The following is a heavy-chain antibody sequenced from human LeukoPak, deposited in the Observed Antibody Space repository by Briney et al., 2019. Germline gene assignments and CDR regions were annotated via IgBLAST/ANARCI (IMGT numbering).Heavy chain of an antibody. CDR2: ISGSSGST. D-gene: IGHD3-22*01. CDR3: AKVSRYDSSGYYYVTGYFDY. J-gene: IGHJ4*02. V-gene: IGHV3-23*01. Sequence: GGSLRLSCAASGFTFRSYAMSWVRQAPGKGLEWVAAISGSSGSTYYADSVKGRFTISRDNSKNTLYLQMNSLRAEDTAVYYCAKVSRYDSSGYYYVTGYFDYWGQGTLVTVSS. CDR1: GFTFRSYA.